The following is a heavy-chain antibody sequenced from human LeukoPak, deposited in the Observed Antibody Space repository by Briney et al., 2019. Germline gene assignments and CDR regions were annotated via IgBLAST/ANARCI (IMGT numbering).Heavy chain of an antibody. V-gene: IGHV3-74*01. Sequence: GGSLRLSCAASVFTFSSYWMHWVRQAPGKGLVWVSRINSDGSSTSYADSVKGRFTISRDNAKNTLYLQMNSLRAEDTALYYCAKRYSGSNHYFDYWGQGTLVTVSS. CDR1: VFTFSSYW. J-gene: IGHJ4*02. D-gene: IGHD1-26*01. CDR3: AKRYSGSNHYFDY. CDR2: INSDGSST.